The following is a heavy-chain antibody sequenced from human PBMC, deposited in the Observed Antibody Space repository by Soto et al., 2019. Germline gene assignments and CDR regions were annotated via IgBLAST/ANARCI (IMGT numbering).Heavy chain of an antibody. CDR2: IYPGDSDT. CDR1: GYSFTSYW. Sequence: GESLKISCKGSGYSFTSYWIGWVRQMPGKGLEWMGIIYPGDSDTRYSPSFQGQVTISADKSISTAYLQWSSLKASDTAMYYCARHYLEYSSSSAPGGYWGQGTLVPVSS. D-gene: IGHD6-6*01. J-gene: IGHJ4*02. V-gene: IGHV5-51*01. CDR3: ARHYLEYSSSSAPGGY.